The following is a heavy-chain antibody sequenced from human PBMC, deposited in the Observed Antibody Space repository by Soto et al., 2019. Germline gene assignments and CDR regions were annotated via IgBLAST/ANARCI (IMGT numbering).Heavy chain of an antibody. CDR2: INAYNGKT. CDR3: ARVKSVAGVKYYFDY. CDR1: GYTFTSYG. V-gene: IGHV1-18*01. D-gene: IGHD6-13*01. Sequence: QVQRVQSGAEVKKPGASVKVSCKASGYTFTSYGITWVRQAPGQGLERMGWINAYNGKTQYAQKLQGRVTMTTDTPTSTAYMELRRLRSDDTAMYYCARVKSVAGVKYYFDYWGQGTLVTVSS. J-gene: IGHJ4*02.